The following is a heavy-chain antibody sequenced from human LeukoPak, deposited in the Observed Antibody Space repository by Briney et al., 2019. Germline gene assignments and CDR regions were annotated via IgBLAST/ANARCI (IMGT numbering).Heavy chain of an antibody. CDR1: GFTFSSYS. Sequence: GGSLRLSCAASGFTFSSYSMNWVRQAPGKGLEWVSYISSSSTIYYADSVKGRFTISRDNAKNSLYLQMNSLRDEDTAVYYCARDPYSSSWYDYWGQGTLVTVSS. J-gene: IGHJ4*02. D-gene: IGHD6-13*01. CDR2: ISSSSTI. V-gene: IGHV3-48*02. CDR3: ARDPYSSSWYDY.